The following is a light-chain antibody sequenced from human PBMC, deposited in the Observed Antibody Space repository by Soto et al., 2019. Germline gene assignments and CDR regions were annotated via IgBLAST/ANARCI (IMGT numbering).Light chain of an antibody. CDR3: QQYGSSPIT. V-gene: IGKV3-20*01. Sequence: EIVLTQSPGTLSLSPGERATLSCRASETISSSYLAWYQQKPGQAPRLLIYGSSSRATGIPDRFSGSGSGTDFTLTISRLEPEDLAVYYCQQYGSSPITFSQGTRLEIK. J-gene: IGKJ5*01. CDR2: GSS. CDR1: ETISSSY.